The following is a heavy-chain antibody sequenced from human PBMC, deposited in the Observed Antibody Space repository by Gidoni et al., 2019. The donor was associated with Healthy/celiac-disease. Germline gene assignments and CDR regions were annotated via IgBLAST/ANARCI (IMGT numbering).Heavy chain of an antibody. CDR3: ARMTTVVTPDWYFDL. CDR2: IYYSGST. CDR1: GGSISSSSYY. D-gene: IGHD4-17*01. Sequence: QLQLQESGPGLVKPSETLSLTCTVSGGSISSSSYYWGWIRQPPGKGLEWIGRIYYSGSTYYNPSLKSRVTISVDTSKNQFSLKLSSVTAADTAVYYCARMTTVVTPDWYFDLWGRGTLVTVSS. V-gene: IGHV4-39*01. J-gene: IGHJ2*01.